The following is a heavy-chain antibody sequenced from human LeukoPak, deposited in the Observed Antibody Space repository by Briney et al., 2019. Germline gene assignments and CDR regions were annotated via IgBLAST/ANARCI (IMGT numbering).Heavy chain of an antibody. D-gene: IGHD4-11*01. V-gene: IGHV3-23*01. CDR3: ARAGLTTMTTKYFLH. CDR2: VSGSGGET. CDR1: GITFSNYG. J-gene: IGHJ1*01. Sequence: GGSLRLSCVASGITFSNYGMTWIRQAPGKGLEWVSGVSGSGGETDYADSVKGRSTVSRDSARDTVFLQMNSLRAEDTAVYYCARAGLTTMTTKYFLHWGQGTLVTVSS.